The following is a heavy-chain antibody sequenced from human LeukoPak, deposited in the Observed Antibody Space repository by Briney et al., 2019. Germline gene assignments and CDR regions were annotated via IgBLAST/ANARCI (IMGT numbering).Heavy chain of an antibody. D-gene: IGHD4-17*01. CDR1: GGSIGSGDYY. CDR2: IYYSGST. CDR3: ARDRRGFIGDYGSLGRYFDL. V-gene: IGHV4-30-4*01. Sequence: PSETLSLTCTVSGGSIGSGDYYWSWIRQPPGKGLEWIGYIYYSGSTYYNPSLKSRVTISVDTSKNQFSLKLSSVTAADTAVYYCARDRRGFIGDYGSLGRYFDLGGRATLVTVSS. J-gene: IGHJ2*01.